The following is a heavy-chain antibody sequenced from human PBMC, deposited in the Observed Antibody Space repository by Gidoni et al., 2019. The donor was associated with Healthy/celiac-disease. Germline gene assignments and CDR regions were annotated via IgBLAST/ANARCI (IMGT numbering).Heavy chain of an antibody. CDR1: GFTFSSYS. D-gene: IGHD5-18*01. J-gene: IGHJ3*02. V-gene: IGHV3-21*01. CDR3: ARDRKVGLWGLRDAFDI. Sequence: EVQLVESGGGLVKPGGSLRLSCAASGFTFSSYSMNWVRQAPGKGLEWVSSISSSSSYIYYADSVKGRFTISRDNAKNSLYLQMNSLRAEDTAVYYCARDRKVGLWGLRDAFDIWGQGTMVTVSS. CDR2: ISSSSSYI.